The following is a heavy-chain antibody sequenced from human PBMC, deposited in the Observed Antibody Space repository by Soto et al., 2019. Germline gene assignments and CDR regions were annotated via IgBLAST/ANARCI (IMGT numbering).Heavy chain of an antibody. Sequence: QVQLVQSGAEVKKPGSSVRVSCKASGGTSSSYAFSWVRQAPGQGLEWMGGIIPKFGTANYAQKFQGRVTITADESTNTAYMELRSLRSDDTAVYYCASVDYKDSSGLFQHWGQGTLVSVSS. D-gene: IGHD3-22*01. CDR3: ASVDYKDSSGLFQH. J-gene: IGHJ1*01. CDR2: IIPKFGTA. V-gene: IGHV1-69*01. CDR1: GGTSSSYA.